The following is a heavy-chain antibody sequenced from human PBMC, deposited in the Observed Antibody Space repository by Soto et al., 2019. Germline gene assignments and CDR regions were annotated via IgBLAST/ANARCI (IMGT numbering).Heavy chain of an antibody. J-gene: IGHJ1*01. CDR1: GYLFTAYS. V-gene: IGHV1-46*01. CDR2: VNPSGGSA. D-gene: IGHD2-15*01. Sequence: ASVKVSCKASGYLFTAYSMHWVRLAPGQGLEWMGVVNPSGGSAKYAQNFQGRVTMTRDTSTTTIYMELSSLRSDDTAIYYCAREENCSGGTCYSEYFHRWGQGTLVTVSS. CDR3: AREENCSGGTCYSEYFHR.